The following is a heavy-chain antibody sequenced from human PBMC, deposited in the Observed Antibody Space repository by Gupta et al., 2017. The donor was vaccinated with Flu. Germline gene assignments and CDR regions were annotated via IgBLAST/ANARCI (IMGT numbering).Heavy chain of an antibody. J-gene: IGHJ3*01. CDR1: GGSIVGSSFF. CDR3: ARHKSAVTG. V-gene: IGHV4-39*01. Sequence: QLPLQESGPGLVKPSETVSLTCTVSGGSIVGSSFFWGWIRQTPGTGLEWIGSIHYSGTTYYNTSLNSRLTVSVDTSKNQYSLRLTAVTAADTDIYYCARHKSAVTGGGQGTLVTVSS. CDR2: IHYSGTT. D-gene: IGHD6-19*01.